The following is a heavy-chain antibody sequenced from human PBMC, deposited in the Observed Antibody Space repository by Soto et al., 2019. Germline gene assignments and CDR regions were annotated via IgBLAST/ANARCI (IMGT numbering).Heavy chain of an antibody. CDR3: AKWAVGFDY. CDR2: IIGRGGST. CDR1: GFTFSSYA. Sequence: EVQLLESGGGLVQPGGSLRLSCAASGFTFSSYAMSWVRQARGKGLEWVSTIIGRGGSTYYADSVKGRFTISRDNSKNTLYLQMNSLRAEDTAIYYCAKWAVGFDYWGQGTLVTVSS. V-gene: IGHV3-23*01. J-gene: IGHJ4*02.